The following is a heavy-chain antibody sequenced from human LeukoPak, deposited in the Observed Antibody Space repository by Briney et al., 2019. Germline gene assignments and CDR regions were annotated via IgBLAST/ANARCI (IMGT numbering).Heavy chain of an antibody. CDR3: ARVLLERPGIDSFDM. Sequence: GGSLRLSCGASGFMLGSYSMDWVRQAPGKGLEWVSHINSGSYTIYYADSVKGRFTISRDNAGNSLYLQMNSLRDEDTAVYYCARVLLERPGIDSFDMWGQGTMVTVSS. J-gene: IGHJ3*02. CDR2: INSGSYTI. D-gene: IGHD1-1*01. CDR1: GFMLGSYS. V-gene: IGHV3-48*02.